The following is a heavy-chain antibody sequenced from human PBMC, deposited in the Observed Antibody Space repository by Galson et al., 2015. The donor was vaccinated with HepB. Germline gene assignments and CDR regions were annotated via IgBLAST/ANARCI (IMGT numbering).Heavy chain of an antibody. Sequence: SVKVSCKASGYTFTGYYMHWVRQAPGQGLEWMGLINLKNGGAQYLQKFQGRVTLTRDTSISTAYMELNRLTSDDTAVYYCARDPLDADLHFDYWGQGTLVTVSS. CDR3: ARDPLDADLHFDY. J-gene: IGHJ4*02. V-gene: IGHV1-2*02. CDR2: INLKNGGA. CDR1: GYTFTGYY.